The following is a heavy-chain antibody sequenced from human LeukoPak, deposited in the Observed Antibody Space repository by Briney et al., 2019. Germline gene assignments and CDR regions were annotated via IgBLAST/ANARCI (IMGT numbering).Heavy chain of an antibody. Sequence: GGSLRLSCAASGFTFSTYSMNWVRQAPGKGLEWVSYISSSSSTIYYADSVKGRFTISRDNSKNTLYLQMNSLRAEDTAVYYCARVVKSDFWSGYFDYWGQGTLVTVSS. CDR1: GFTFSTYS. D-gene: IGHD3-3*01. J-gene: IGHJ4*02. CDR3: ARVVKSDFWSGYFDY. CDR2: ISSSSSTI. V-gene: IGHV3-48*01.